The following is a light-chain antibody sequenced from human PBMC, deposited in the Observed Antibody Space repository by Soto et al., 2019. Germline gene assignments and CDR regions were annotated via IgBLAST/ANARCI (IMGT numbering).Light chain of an antibody. V-gene: IGLV2-14*01. CDR1: SSDIGGYNY. CDR2: DVI. CDR3: SSYISTSTLV. Sequence: QSVLTQPASVSGSPGQSLTISCTGTSSDIGGYNYVSWYQQHPGKAPKLMIYDVITRPSGVSKRFSGSKSGNTASLTISGLQAEDEADYYCSSYISTSTLVFGTGTKLTVL. J-gene: IGLJ1*01.